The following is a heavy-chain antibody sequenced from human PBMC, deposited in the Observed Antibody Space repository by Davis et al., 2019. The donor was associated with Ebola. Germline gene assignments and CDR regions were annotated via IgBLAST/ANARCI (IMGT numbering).Heavy chain of an antibody. Sequence: GGSLRLSCAASGFTFSSYSMNWVRQAPGKGLEWVSYISSSSSYTNYADSVKGRFTISRDNAKNSLYLQMNSLRAEDTAVYYCASGGITMIHNHGMDVWGQGTTVTVSS. D-gene: IGHD3-22*01. CDR2: ISSSSSYT. CDR1: GFTFSSYS. V-gene: IGHV3-21*05. J-gene: IGHJ6*02. CDR3: ASGGITMIHNHGMDV.